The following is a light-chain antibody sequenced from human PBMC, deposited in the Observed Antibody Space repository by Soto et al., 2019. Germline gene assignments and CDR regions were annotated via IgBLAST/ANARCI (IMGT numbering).Light chain of an antibody. CDR1: QSLVHSDGIAY. V-gene: IGKV2-30*02. Sequence: DVVMTQSPLSLPVTLGQPASISCRSNQSLVHSDGIAYFSWFQQRPGRSPRRLIYKVSSRDSGVPARCSGSGSGTDFALKISRVEAEDVGVYYCMQGTHWPITFGQGTRLEIK. J-gene: IGKJ5*01. CDR2: KVS. CDR3: MQGTHWPIT.